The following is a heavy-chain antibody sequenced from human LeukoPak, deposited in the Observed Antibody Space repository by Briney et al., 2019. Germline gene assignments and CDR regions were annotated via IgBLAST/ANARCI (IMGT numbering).Heavy chain of an antibody. J-gene: IGHJ4*02. V-gene: IGHV3-30*02. D-gene: IGHD2-2*02. Sequence: GGSLRLSCAASGFTFSSYGMHWVRQAPGKGLEWVAFIRYDGSNKYYADSVKGRFTISRDNSKHTLYLQMNSLRAADTAVYYCAKDEIVVVPAAIRYWGQGTLVTVSS. CDR1: GFTFSSYG. CDR2: IRYDGSNK. CDR3: AKDEIVVVPAAIRY.